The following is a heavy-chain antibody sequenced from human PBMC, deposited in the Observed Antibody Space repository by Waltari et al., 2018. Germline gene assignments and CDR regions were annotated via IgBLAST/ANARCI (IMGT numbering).Heavy chain of an antibody. J-gene: IGHJ2*01. D-gene: IGHD2-21*02. V-gene: IGHV3-53*01. Sequence: EVQLVESGGGLIQPGGSLRLSCAASGFTVSSNYMSWVRQAPGKGLEWVSVIYSGGSTYYADAGKGRFTISRDKSKNTLYLQMNSLRAEDTAVYYCAKTIVVVTHRYFDLWGRGTLVTVSS. CDR2: IYSGGST. CDR3: AKTIVVVTHRYFDL. CDR1: GFTVSSNY.